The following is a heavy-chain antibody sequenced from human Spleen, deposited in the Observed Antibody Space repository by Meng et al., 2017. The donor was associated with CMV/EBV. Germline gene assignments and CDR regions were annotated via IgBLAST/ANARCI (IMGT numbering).Heavy chain of an antibody. CDR1: GYTFTGYK. J-gene: IGHJ4*02. CDR3: VRLAGGVDY. D-gene: IGHD3-10*01. CDR2: INCKNGDT. Sequence: KVSCKASGYTFTGYKIHWVRQAPGQGPEWLGRINCKNGDTNYAQKFQGRVTMTRDTSISTAYMELSSLRSDDTAVYYCVRLAGGVDYWGQGTLVTVSS. V-gene: IGHV1-2*06.